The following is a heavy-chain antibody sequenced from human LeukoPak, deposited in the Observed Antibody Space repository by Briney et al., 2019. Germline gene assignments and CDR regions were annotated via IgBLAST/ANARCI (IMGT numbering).Heavy chain of an antibody. V-gene: IGHV3-23*01. Sequence: PGGSLRLSCAASGLTFSTYAMSWVRQAPGKGLEWVSVISVTGGTTYYADSVKGRYTISRDNSKNTLYLQMNSLRAEDTAVYYCANLGRSVVYYGSDWGQGTLVTVSS. CDR3: ANLGRSVVYYGSD. CDR2: ISVTGGTT. D-gene: IGHD3-10*01. CDR1: GLTFSTYA. J-gene: IGHJ4*02.